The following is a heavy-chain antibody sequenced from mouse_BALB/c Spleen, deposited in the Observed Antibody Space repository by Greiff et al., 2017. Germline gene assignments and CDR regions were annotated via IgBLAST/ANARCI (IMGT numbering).Heavy chain of an antibody. CDR1: GYTFTEYT. CDR2: INPNNGGT. J-gene: IGHJ3*01. CDR3: ARGYYGYDWFAY. V-gene: IGHV1-18*01. D-gene: IGHD1-2*01. Sequence: EVKLMESGPELVKPGASVKISCKTSGYTFTEYTMHWVKQSHGKSLEWIGGINPNNGGTSYNQKFKGKATLTVDKSSSTAYMELRSLTSEDSAVYYCARGYYGYDWFAYWGQGTLVTVSA.